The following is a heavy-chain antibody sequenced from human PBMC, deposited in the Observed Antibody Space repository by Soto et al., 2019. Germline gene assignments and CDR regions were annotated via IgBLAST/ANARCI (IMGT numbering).Heavy chain of an antibody. J-gene: IGHJ2*01. D-gene: IGHD2-15*01. Sequence: EVQLLESGGGLVQPGGSLRLSCAASGFTFSSYAMSWVRQAPGKGLEWVSTISGSGGSTYYADSVKGRFTISRDNSKNTLYLQMNSLRAEDTAVYYCAKADSGDWYFDLWGRGTLVTVSS. V-gene: IGHV3-23*01. CDR2: ISGSGGST. CDR3: AKADSGDWYFDL. CDR1: GFTFSSYA.